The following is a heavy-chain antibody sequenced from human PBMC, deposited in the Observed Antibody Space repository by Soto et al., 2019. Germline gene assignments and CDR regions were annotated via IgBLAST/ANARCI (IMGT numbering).Heavy chain of an antibody. V-gene: IGHV1-69*13. Sequence: ASVKVSCKASGGTFSSYAISWVRQAPGQGLEWMGGIIPIFGTANYAQKFQGRVTITADESTSTAYMELSSLRSEYTAVYYCARDAPASGYFDYWGQGTLVTVSS. D-gene: IGHD6-25*01. J-gene: IGHJ4*02. CDR3: ARDAPASGYFDY. CDR2: IIPIFGTA. CDR1: GGTFSSYA.